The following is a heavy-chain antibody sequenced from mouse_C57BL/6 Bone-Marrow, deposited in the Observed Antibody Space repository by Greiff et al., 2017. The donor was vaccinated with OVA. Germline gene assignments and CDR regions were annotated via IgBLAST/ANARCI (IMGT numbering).Heavy chain of an antibody. V-gene: IGHV10-1*01. D-gene: IGHD1-2*01. Sequence: EVKVVESGGGLVQPKGSLKLSCAASGFSFNTYAMNWVRQAPGKGLEWVARIRSKSNNYATYYADSVKDRFTISRDDSESMLYLQMNNLKTEDTAMYYCVRQSLGYWGQGTLVTVSA. CDR3: VRQSLGY. CDR1: GFSFNTYA. CDR2: IRSKSNNYAT. J-gene: IGHJ3*01.